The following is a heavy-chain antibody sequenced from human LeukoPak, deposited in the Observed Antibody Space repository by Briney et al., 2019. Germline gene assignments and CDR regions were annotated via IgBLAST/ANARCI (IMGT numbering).Heavy chain of an antibody. CDR1: GYSISSGYY. D-gene: IGHD1-26*01. J-gene: IGHJ4*02. CDR2: VYHSGST. V-gene: IGHV4-38-2*02. Sequence: SETLSLTCGVSGYSISSGYYWGWVRQPPGKGLEWIGSVYHSGSTYYNPSLKSRVTMSVDTSKNQFSLKLSSVTAADTAVYYCARDRQELFDYWGQGTLVTVSS. CDR3: ARDRQELFDY.